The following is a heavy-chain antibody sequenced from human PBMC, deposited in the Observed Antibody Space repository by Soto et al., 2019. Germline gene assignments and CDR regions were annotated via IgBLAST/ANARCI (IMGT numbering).Heavy chain of an antibody. CDR1: GASIHNGGYF. Sequence: QVQLQESGPGLVRPSQTLSLTCSVSGASIHNGGYFWSWIRQSPEKGLEWIGHIHNSGSPYNNPSLRSRVTXXXXXXXXXXXXXXXXXXXXXXXXXYCARGSTTEKVDSWGQGILVTVSS. D-gene: IGHD3-22*01. CDR2: IHNSGSP. V-gene: IGHV4-30-4*01. CDR3: ARGSTTEKVDS. J-gene: IGHJ4*02.